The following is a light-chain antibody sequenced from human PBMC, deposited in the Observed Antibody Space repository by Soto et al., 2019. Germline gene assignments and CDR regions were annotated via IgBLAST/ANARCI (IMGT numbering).Light chain of an antibody. CDR2: SNN. CDR3: STWDDSLSALVV. Sequence: LTQPPSASGTPGQRVTMSCSGSSSNIGSNTVNWYQQLPGTAPKLLIYSNNQRPSGVPDRFSGSKSGTSASLAISWLLSEDEADYYCSTWDDSLSALVVFGGGTKVTVL. V-gene: IGLV1-44*01. CDR1: SSNIGSNT. J-gene: IGLJ2*01.